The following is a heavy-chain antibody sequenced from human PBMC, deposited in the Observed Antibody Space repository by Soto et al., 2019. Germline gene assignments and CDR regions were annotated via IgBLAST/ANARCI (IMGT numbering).Heavy chain of an antibody. J-gene: IGHJ3*01. Sequence: TLSLTCTISGGAVIMGSCYWTWIRQRPGKGLEWIGYIYYSGSTYYSPSLKSRLSISLDTSKNQFSLRLSSVTAADTAMYDGAIARLRAASYFTLWRHGTIVS. CDR1: GGAVIMGSCY. V-gene: IGHV4-31*03. CDR2: IYYSGST. CDR3: AIARLRAASYFTL. D-gene: IGHD3-3*01.